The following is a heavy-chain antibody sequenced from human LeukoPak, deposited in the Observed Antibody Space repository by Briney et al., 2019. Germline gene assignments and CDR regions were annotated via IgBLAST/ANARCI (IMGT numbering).Heavy chain of an antibody. Sequence: GGSLRLPCAASGFTLSPYWMHWVRQAPGKGLVWVSRIISDGSSTTYADSVKGRFTISRDNTKNTLYLQMNILRAEDTAVYYCARARCSRTSCNTESDYWGQGTLVTVSS. J-gene: IGHJ4*02. CDR2: IISDGSST. CDR3: ARARCSRTSCNTESDY. CDR1: GFTLSPYW. V-gene: IGHV3-74*01. D-gene: IGHD2-2*01.